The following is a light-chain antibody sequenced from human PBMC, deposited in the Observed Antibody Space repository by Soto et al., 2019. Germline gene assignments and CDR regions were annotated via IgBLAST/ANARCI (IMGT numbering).Light chain of an antibody. CDR2: AAS. Sequence: DIPLTQAPSSLSRSVGSTGSSTCRASQGISNYLAWYQQKPGKAPKLLIYAASTLQSGVPSRFSGSGSGTDFTLTISGLQSEDFATYYCQQDYSYPRKFGQGTKVDI. CDR1: QGISNY. V-gene: IGKV1-16*01. CDR3: QQDYSYPRK. J-gene: IGKJ1*01.